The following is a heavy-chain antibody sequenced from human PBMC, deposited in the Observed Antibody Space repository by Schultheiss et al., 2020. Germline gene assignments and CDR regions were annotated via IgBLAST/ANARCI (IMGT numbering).Heavy chain of an antibody. CDR3: ARVLGYCISTGCGIGYGMDV. CDR1: GFTFSSYA. V-gene: IGHV3-33*08. D-gene: IGHD2-2*01. CDR2: IWYDGSNK. Sequence: GGSLRLSCAASGFTFSSYAMHWVRQAPGKGLEWVAVIWYDGSNKYYADSVKGRFTISRDNSKNTLYVQMNSLGAEDTAVYYCARVLGYCISTGCGIGYGMDVWGQGTTVIVSS. J-gene: IGHJ6*02.